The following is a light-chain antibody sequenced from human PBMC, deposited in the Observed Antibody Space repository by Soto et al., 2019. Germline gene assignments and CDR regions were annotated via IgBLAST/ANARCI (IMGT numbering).Light chain of an antibody. CDR2: KVS. Sequence: DVVMTQSPLSLPVNLGQPASISCRSSQSPLYSDGNTYLSWFQQRPGQSPRRLIYKVSNRDSGVPDRFSGSGSGTDFTLNISRVEAEDVGVYYCMQGTHWPWTFGQGTKVEIK. CDR1: QSPLYSDGNTY. V-gene: IGKV2-30*01. J-gene: IGKJ1*01. CDR3: MQGTHWPWT.